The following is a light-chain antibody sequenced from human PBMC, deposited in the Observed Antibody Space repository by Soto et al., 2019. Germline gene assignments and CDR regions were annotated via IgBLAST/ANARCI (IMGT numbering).Light chain of an antibody. CDR2: GAS. CDR1: QNIATN. V-gene: IGKV3-15*01. Sequence: EVVLTHSPSTLSVSPGERATFSCRASQNIATNLAWYQQKPGQAPSLLIYGASNRATGIPARFSAGGSGTEFTLTISSLQSEDFGVYYCQQYNFWPYTFGQGTKPEIK. CDR3: QQYNFWPYT. J-gene: IGKJ2*01.